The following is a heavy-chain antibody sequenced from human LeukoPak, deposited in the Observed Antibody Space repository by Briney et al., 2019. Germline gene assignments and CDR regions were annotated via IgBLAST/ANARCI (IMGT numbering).Heavy chain of an antibody. J-gene: IGHJ4*02. D-gene: IGHD6-13*01. CDR3: ARETKDGVFFDY. CDR1: GYIFTKYD. CDR2: ITPYNGNA. Sequence: ASVKVSCKTSGYIFTKYDIGWVRQAPGQGPEWMGWITPYNGNAQSAPKFEGRVTMTTDTSASTAYLELRGLQSDDTAVYYCARETKDGVFFDYWRQATPVSVSS. V-gene: IGHV1-18*01.